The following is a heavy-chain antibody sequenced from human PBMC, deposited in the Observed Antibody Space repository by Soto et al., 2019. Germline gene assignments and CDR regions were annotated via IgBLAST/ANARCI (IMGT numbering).Heavy chain of an antibody. V-gene: IGHV5-51*01. CDR1: GYSFTSYW. Sequence: PGESLKISCKGSGYSFTSYWIGWVRQMPGKGLEWMGIIYPGDSDTRYSPSFQGQVTISADKSISTAYLQWSSLKASDTAMYYCARSLSTNFPDAFDICTQRTMVPVSS. J-gene: IGHJ3*02. CDR3: ARSLSTNFPDAFDI. CDR2: IYPGDSDT.